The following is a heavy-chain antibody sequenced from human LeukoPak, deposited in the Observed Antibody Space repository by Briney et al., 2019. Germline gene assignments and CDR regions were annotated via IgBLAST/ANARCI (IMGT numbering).Heavy chain of an antibody. D-gene: IGHD2-15*01. V-gene: IGHV3-7*01. CDR3: ARVGSRAKLKWGDAFDI. CDR1: VFTFSSYW. Sequence: GGSLRLSCAASVFTFSSYWMSWVRQAPGKGREWVANIKQDGSEKYYVDSVKGRFTISRDNAKNSLYLQMNSLRAEDTAVYYCARVGSRAKLKWGDAFDIWGQGTMVTVSS. CDR2: IKQDGSEK. J-gene: IGHJ3*02.